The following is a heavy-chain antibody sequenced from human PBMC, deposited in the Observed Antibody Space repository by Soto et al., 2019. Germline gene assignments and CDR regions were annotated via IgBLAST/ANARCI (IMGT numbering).Heavy chain of an antibody. CDR3: ARVVGFWSGDYWFDP. V-gene: IGHV1-18*01. CDR1: GYTFTSYG. J-gene: IGHJ5*02. CDR2: ISAYNGNT. D-gene: IGHD3-3*01. Sequence: QVQLVQSGAEVKKPGASVKVSCKASGYTFTSYGISWVRQAPGQGLEWMGWISAYNGNTNYAQKLQGRVTMTTDTSTRTADMELRSLRSDDTAVYYGARVVGFWSGDYWFDPWGQGTLVTVSS.